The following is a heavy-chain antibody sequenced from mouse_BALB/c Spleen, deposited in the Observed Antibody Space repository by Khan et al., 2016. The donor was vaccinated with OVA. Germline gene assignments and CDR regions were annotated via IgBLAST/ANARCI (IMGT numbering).Heavy chain of an antibody. CDR1: GFNIKNTY. J-gene: IGHJ4*01. Sequence: VQLQQSGTELVKPGASVRLSCTASGFNIKNTYIHWVKQRPEQRLEWIGWIDPANGNTKYDPKFQGKASLTSDTSANPAYLQLSSLTSEDPAVYDCAQSLLLYAMAYWGQGTSVTVSA. V-gene: IGHV14-3*02. CDR3: AQSLLLYAMAY. CDR2: IDPANGNT. D-gene: IGHD1-2*01.